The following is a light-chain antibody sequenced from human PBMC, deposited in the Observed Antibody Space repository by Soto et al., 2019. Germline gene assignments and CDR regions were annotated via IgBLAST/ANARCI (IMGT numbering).Light chain of an antibody. CDR1: SSDVGGYNY. Sequence: QSVLTQPASVSGSPGQSITISCTGTSSDVGGYNYVSWYQHHPGKAPKLMIYDVSNRPSGVSNRFSGSKSGNTASLTISGLQAEDEADYYCTSHSSSSNLYVFGTGTKVTVL. CDR2: DVS. V-gene: IGLV2-14*03. CDR3: TSHSSSSNLYV. J-gene: IGLJ1*01.